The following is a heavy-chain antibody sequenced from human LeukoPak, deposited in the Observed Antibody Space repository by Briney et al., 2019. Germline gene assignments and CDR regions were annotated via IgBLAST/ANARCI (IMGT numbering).Heavy chain of an antibody. CDR3: ARIHNLGILAHFDY. V-gene: IGHV3-48*03. J-gene: IGHJ4*02. CDR1: GSTFSSYE. CDR2: INSGGSTL. Sequence: QPGGSLRLSCAASGSTFSSYEMNWVRQAPGKGLEWVSYINSGGSTLYYADSVKGRFTISRDNAKNSLYLQMNSLRAEDTAVYYCARIHNLGILAHFDYWGQGTLVTVSS. D-gene: IGHD1-1*01.